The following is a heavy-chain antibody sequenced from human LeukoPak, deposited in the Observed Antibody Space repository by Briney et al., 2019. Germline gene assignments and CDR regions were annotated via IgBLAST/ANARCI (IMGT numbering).Heavy chain of an antibody. CDR1: GGSISSGEHY. D-gene: IGHD5-18*01. CDR2: IYNSGST. CDR3: ARGKGYSYGIDY. V-gene: IGHV4-30-4*01. Sequence: PSETLSLTCTVSGGSISSGEHYWSWIRQAPGKGLEWIGHIYNSGSTHYNPSLKSRVTISSDTSKNQFSLKLSSVTAADTAVYYCARGKGYSYGIDYWGQGTLVTVPS. J-gene: IGHJ4*02.